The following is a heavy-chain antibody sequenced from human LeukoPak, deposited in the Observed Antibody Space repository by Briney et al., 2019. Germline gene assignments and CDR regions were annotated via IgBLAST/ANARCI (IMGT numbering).Heavy chain of an antibody. CDR3: ASCSHYYYDSSGYYPPNLFDY. Sequence: ASVKVSCKASGYTFTSYGVSWVRQAPGQGLEWMGWISAYNGNTNYAQRFQGRVTITTDESTSTAYVELSSLRSEDTAVYYCASCSHYYYDSSGYYPPNLFDYWGQGTLVTVSS. D-gene: IGHD3-22*01. V-gene: IGHV1-18*01. J-gene: IGHJ4*02. CDR2: ISAYNGNT. CDR1: GYTFTSYG.